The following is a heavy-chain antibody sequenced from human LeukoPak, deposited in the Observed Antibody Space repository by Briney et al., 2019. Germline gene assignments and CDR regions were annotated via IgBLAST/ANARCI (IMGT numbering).Heavy chain of an antibody. Sequence: ASVKVSCKASGYTFTSYDINWVRQATGQGLEWMGWMNPNSGNTGYAQKFQGRVTMTRNTSISTAYMELSSLRSEDTAVYYCASPFGGSGLIDGMDVWGQGTTVTVSS. D-gene: IGHD6-19*01. J-gene: IGHJ6*02. CDR1: GYTFTSYD. CDR3: ASPFGGSGLIDGMDV. V-gene: IGHV1-8*01. CDR2: MNPNSGNT.